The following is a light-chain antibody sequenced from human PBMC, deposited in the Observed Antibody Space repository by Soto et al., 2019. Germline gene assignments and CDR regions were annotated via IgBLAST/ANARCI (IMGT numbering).Light chain of an antibody. J-gene: IGKJ1*01. CDR2: WAS. Sequence: DIVMTQSPDSLAVSLGERATINCKSSQSVLYSSNNKNYLAWYQQKPGQPPKLLIYWASTRESGVPDRFSGSGSWTDFNLTISSLQAEDVAVYYCQQYYSAWTFGQGTKVEIK. V-gene: IGKV4-1*01. CDR1: QSVLYSSNNKNY. CDR3: QQYYSAWT.